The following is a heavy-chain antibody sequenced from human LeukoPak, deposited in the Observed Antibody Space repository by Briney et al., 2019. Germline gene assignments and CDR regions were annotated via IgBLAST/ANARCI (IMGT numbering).Heavy chain of an antibody. CDR3: AREHCSRGSCQYYFDY. D-gene: IGHD2-15*01. J-gene: IGHJ4*02. CDR1: GFTFSSYG. CDR2: IWYDGSNK. V-gene: IGHV3-33*01. Sequence: GRSLRLSCAASGFTFSSYGMHWVRQAPGKGLEWVAVIWYDGSNKYYADSVKGRFTISRDNSKNTLYLQMNSLRAEDTAVYYCAREHCSRGSCQYYFDYWGQGTLVTVSS.